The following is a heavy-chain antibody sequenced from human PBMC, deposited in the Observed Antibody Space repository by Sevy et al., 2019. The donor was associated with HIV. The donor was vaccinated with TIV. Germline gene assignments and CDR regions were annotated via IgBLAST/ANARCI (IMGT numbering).Heavy chain of an antibody. V-gene: IGHV3-7*01. CDR2: IKQDGSEK. J-gene: IGHJ3*02. Sequence: GGSLRLSCAASGFTFSSYWMSWVRQAPGKGLEWVRNIKQDGSEKYYADSVKGRFTISRDNAKNSLYLQMNSLRAEDTAVYYCARARITMIDAFDIWGQGTMVTVSS. CDR3: ARARITMIDAFDI. D-gene: IGHD3-22*01. CDR1: GFTFSSYW.